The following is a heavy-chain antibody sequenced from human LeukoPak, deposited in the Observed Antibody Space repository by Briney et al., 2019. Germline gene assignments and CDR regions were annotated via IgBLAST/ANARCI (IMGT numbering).Heavy chain of an antibody. CDR3: AKEGIRYCSSTSCYAFDY. J-gene: IGHJ4*02. Sequence: GGSLRLSCAASGFTFSNYGMHWVRQAPGKGLEWVAVILSDGTNKYYADSVMGRFTISRDNSKNTLYLQMNSLRPDDTAVYYCAKEGIRYCSSTSCYAFDYWGQGTLVTVS. V-gene: IGHV3-30*18. CDR1: GFTFSNYG. CDR2: ILSDGTNK. D-gene: IGHD2-2*01.